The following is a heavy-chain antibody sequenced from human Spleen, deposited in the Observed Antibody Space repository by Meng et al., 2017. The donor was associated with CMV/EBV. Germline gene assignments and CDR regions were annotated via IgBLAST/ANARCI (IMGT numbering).Heavy chain of an antibody. Sequence: TVSGGSISSGGYYWSWIRQHPGKGLEWIGYIYYSGSTYYNPSLKSRVTISVDTSKNQFSLKLCSVTAADTAVYYCARERRDGYNFDYWGQGTLVTVSS. D-gene: IGHD5-24*01. CDR2: IYYSGST. V-gene: IGHV4-31*02. CDR1: GGSISSGGYY. J-gene: IGHJ4*02. CDR3: ARERRDGYNFDY.